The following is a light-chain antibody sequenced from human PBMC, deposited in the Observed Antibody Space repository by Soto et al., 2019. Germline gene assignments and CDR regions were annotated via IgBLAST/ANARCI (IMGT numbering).Light chain of an antibody. V-gene: IGKV1-5*03. Sequence: DIQMTQSPSTRSASVGDRVTITCRASQSISSWLAWYQQKPGKAPKLLIYKAASLESGVPSRFSGSGSGTEFTRTISSLQPDDFATYYCQQYNSYWTFGQGTKVEIK. CDR1: QSISSW. J-gene: IGKJ1*01. CDR2: KAA. CDR3: QQYNSYWT.